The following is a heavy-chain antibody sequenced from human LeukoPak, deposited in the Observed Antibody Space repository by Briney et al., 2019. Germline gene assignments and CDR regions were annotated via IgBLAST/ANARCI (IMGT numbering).Heavy chain of an antibody. Sequence: PSETLSLTCTVSGGSISSYYWSWLRQPPGKGLEWIGYIYYSGSTNDNPSLKSRVTISVDTSKNRFSLKLSSVTAADTAVYYCARGLRAPYEGGSYYDPVAFDIWGQGTMVTVSS. CDR2: IYYSGST. V-gene: IGHV4-59*01. J-gene: IGHJ3*02. CDR1: GGSISSYY. CDR3: ARGLRAPYEGGSYYDPVAFDI. D-gene: IGHD1-26*01.